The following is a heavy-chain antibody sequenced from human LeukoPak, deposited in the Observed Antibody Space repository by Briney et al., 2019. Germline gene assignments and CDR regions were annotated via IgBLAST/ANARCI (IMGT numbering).Heavy chain of an antibody. V-gene: IGHV1-69*05. D-gene: IGHD3-10*01. CDR3: ARGGSAITMVRGVIWFDP. Sequence: SVKVSCKASGGTFSSYAISWVRQAPGQGLEWMGGIIPIFGTANYAQKFQGRVTMTRNTSISTAYMELSSLRSEDTAVYYCARGGSAITMVRGVIWFDPWGQGTLVTVSS. J-gene: IGHJ5*02. CDR2: IIPIFGTA. CDR1: GGTFSSYA.